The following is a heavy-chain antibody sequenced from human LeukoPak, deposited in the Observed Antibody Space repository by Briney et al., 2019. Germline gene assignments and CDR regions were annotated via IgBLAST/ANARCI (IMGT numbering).Heavy chain of an antibody. CDR1: GGSISSGGYY. CDR2: IYHSGST. V-gene: IGHV4-30-2*01. J-gene: IGHJ5*02. Sequence: SETLSLTCTVSGGSISSGGYYWSWIRQPPGKGLEWIGYIYHSGSTYYNPSLKSRVTISVDTSKNQFSLKLSSVTAADTAVYYCARGGGSYRFNWFDPWGQGTLVTVSS. D-gene: IGHD1-26*01. CDR3: ARGGGSYRFNWFDP.